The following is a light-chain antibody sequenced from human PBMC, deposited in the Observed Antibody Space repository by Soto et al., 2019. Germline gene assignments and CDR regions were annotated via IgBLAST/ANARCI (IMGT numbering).Light chain of an antibody. CDR1: SSNIGAGYD. J-gene: IGLJ3*02. CDR3: QSYDSSLSGSV. CDR2: GNS. Sequence: QSVLTQPPSVSGAPGQRVTISCTGSSSNIGAGYDVQWYQQLPGTAPKLLIYGNSNRPSGIPDRFSGAKSGTSASLAITGLQAEDEADYYCQSYDSSLSGSVFSGGTKLTVL. V-gene: IGLV1-40*01.